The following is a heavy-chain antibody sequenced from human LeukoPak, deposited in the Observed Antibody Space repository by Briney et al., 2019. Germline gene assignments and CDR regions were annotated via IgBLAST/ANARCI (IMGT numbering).Heavy chain of an antibody. V-gene: IGHV4-61*02. D-gene: IGHD5/OR15-5a*01. J-gene: IGHJ3*02. Sequence: SETLSLTCTVSGGSINSSSYYWSWIRQPAGKGLEWIGRIYTSGSTNYNPSLKSRVTISVDTSKNQFSLKLSSVTAADTAVYYCARHGLRRALDIWGQGTMVTVSS. CDR2: IYTSGST. CDR1: GGSINSSSYY. CDR3: ARHGLRRALDI.